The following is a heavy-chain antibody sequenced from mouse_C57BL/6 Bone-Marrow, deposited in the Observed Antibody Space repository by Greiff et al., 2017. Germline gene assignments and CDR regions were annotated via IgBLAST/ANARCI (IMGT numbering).Heavy chain of an antibody. CDR2: IDPSDSYT. J-gene: IGHJ2*01. CDR3: ARILGLDY. CDR1: GYTFTSYW. Sequence: QVQLQQPGAELVRPGTSVKLSCKASGYTFTSYWMHWVKQRPGQGLEWIGVIDPSDSYTNYNQKFKGKATLTADTSSSTAYMQLRSLASEDSAVYYCARILGLDYWGQGTTLTVSS. V-gene: IGHV1-59*01. D-gene: IGHD4-1*01.